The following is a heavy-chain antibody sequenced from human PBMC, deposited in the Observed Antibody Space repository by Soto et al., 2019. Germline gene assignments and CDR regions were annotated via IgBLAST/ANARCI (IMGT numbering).Heavy chain of an antibody. CDR3: ARDNDRLQLGGNYYYILDV. CDR2: IIPLFRTP. J-gene: IGHJ6*02. D-gene: IGHD4-4*01. Sequence: QVQLVQSGAEMKEPGSSVKVSCRTSGGTFSSSAISWLRQAPGQGLEWMGGIIPLFRTPDYAQKFQGRATIAPDESTSTAYMELSSLTSEDTAVYYCARDNDRLQLGGNYYYILDVWGQGTTITVSS. V-gene: IGHV1-69*05. CDR1: GGTFSSSA.